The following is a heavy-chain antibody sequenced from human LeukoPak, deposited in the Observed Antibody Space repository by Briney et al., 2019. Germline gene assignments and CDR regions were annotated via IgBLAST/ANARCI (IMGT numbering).Heavy chain of an antibody. J-gene: IGHJ4*02. Sequence: GGSLRLSCAAYGFTFSNFGMHWVRQAPGKGLEWVAVIWYDGSNKYHADSVKGRFTISRDNSKNTLYLQMNSLRAEDRAVYYCAKDGLTGVNWGQGTLVTVSS. V-gene: IGHV3-33*06. CDR1: GFTFSNFG. CDR3: AKDGLTGVN. CDR2: IWYDGSNK. D-gene: IGHD7-27*01.